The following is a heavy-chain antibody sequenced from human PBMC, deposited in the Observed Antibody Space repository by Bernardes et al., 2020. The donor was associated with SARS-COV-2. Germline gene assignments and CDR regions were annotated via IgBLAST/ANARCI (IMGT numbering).Heavy chain of an antibody. J-gene: IGHJ4*02. CDR3: ARDPRVGATDFFDH. D-gene: IGHD1-26*01. Sequence: GGSLRLSCAASGFTFGDYAMNWVRQAPGKGLEWVSYISSSSSPIYYADSVKGRFTISRDNTKNSLYLQMSSLRAEDTAVYYCARDPRVGATDFFDHWGQGTLVTVSS. CDR1: GFTFGDYA. CDR2: ISSSSSPI. V-gene: IGHV3-48*03.